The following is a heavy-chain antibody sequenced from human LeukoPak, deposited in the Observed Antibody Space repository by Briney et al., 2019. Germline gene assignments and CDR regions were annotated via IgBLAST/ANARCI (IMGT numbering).Heavy chain of an antibody. CDR1: GGSIATYY. CDR3: ARGDGYNSGYFEY. J-gene: IGHJ4*02. CDR2: IYYGGT. Sequence: SATLSLTCTVSGGSIATYYWSWIRQSPGKGLEWIAYIYYGGTNYNPSLKSRVTISVDTSKNQFSLNLRSAPAADTAVYYCARGDGYNSGYFEYWGQGTLVTVSS. V-gene: IGHV4-59*01. D-gene: IGHD5-24*01.